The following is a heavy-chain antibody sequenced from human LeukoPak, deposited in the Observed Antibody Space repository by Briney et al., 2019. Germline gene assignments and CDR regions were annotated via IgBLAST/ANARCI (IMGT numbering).Heavy chain of an antibody. V-gene: IGHV3-21*01. Sequence: PGGSLRLSCAASGFTFSSYSMNWVRQAPGKGLEWVSSISSSSSYIYYADSVKGRFTISRDNAKNSLYLQMNSLRAEDTAVYYCAREDLRGQWLVRDDAFDIWGQGTMVTVSS. CDR3: AREDLRGQWLVRDDAFDI. CDR2: ISSSSSYI. CDR1: GFTFSSYS. J-gene: IGHJ3*02. D-gene: IGHD6-19*01.